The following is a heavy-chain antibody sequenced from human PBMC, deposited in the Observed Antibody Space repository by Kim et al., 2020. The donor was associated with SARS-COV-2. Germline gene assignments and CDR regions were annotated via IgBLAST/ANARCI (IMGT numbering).Heavy chain of an antibody. Sequence: KGRFTISRDNAKNSLYLQMNSLRAEDTAVYYCASLNGAKGRCSGGSCLDYWGQGTLVTVSS. V-gene: IGHV3-11*06. D-gene: IGHD2-15*01. CDR3: ASLNGAKGRCSGGSCLDY. J-gene: IGHJ4*02.